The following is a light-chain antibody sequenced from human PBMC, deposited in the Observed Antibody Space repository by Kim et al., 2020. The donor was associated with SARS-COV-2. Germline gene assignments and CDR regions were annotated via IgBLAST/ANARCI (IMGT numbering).Light chain of an antibody. J-gene: IGLJ1*01. CDR1: SSDVGGNNY. V-gene: IGLV2-8*01. CDR3: SSYAGTNDLYV. CDR2: EVN. Sequence: SVSISCTGTSSDVGGNNYVSWYQQHPGKAPKLMIYEVNKRHSGVPDRFSGSKSGNTASLTVSGLQAEDEADYYCSSYAGTNDLYVFGTGTKVTVL.